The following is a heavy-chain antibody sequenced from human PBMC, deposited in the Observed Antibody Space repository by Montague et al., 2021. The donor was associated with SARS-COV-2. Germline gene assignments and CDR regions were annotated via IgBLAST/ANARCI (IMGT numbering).Heavy chain of an antibody. CDR1: GVSINEYF. CDR2: IFFNRGP. CDR3: VSGRDGSYSHFHF. D-gene: IGHD4-11*01. Sequence: ETLSLTCTVSGVSINEYFWTWIRQAPGKGLEWIGYIFFNRGPIHNASLKNRVTISLDTSKSQVSLRLTSVTAADTAVYFCVSGRDGSYSHFHFWGQGALVTVSS. J-gene: IGHJ1*01. V-gene: IGHV4-59*01.